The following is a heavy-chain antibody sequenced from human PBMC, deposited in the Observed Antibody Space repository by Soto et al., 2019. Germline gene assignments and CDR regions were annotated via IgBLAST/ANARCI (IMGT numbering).Heavy chain of an antibody. D-gene: IGHD1-26*01. CDR2: IRSKAYGGTT. CDR1: GFTFGDYA. V-gene: IGHV3-49*03. CDR3: TREMRGRVRWELLHAFDI. Sequence: GGSLRLSCTASGFTFGDYAMSWFRQAPGKGLEWVGFIRSKAYGGTTEYAASVKGRFTISRDDSKSIAHLQMNSLKTEDTAVYYCTREMRGRVRWELLHAFDIWGQGTMVTVSS. J-gene: IGHJ3*02.